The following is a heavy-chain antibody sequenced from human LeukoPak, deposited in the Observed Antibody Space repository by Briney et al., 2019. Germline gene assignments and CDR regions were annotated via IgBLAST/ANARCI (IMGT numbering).Heavy chain of an antibody. Sequence: GASVKVSCKASGYTFTSYGISWVRQAPGQGLEWMGWISAYNGNTNYAQKLQGRVTMTTDTSTSTAYMELRSLRSDDTAVYYCARDPKTDPYSLYYYYGMDVWGQGTTVTVSS. CDR1: GYTFTSYG. CDR2: ISAYNGNT. D-gene: IGHD6-13*01. CDR3: ARDPKTDPYSLYYYYGMDV. V-gene: IGHV1-18*01. J-gene: IGHJ6*02.